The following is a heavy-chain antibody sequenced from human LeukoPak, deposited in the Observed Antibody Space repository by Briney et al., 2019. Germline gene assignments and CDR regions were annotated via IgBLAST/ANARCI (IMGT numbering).Heavy chain of an antibody. D-gene: IGHD2-2*01. V-gene: IGHV4-31*03. CDR3: ARGGCSSTSCYPWFNWFDP. CDR1: GGSISSGGYY. Sequence: SETLSLTCTVSGGSISSGGYYWSWIRQHPGKGLEWLGYIYYSGSTYYNPSLKSRVTISVDTSKNQFSLKLSSVTAADTAVYYCARGGCSSTSCYPWFNWFDPWGQGTLVTVSS. J-gene: IGHJ5*01. CDR2: IYYSGST.